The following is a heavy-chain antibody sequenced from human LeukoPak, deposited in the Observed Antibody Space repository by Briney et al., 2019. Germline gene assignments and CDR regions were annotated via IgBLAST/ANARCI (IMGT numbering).Heavy chain of an antibody. J-gene: IGHJ4*02. D-gene: IGHD2-2*01. Sequence: PSETLSLTCSVSGGSVSSGVYFWSWIRQPPGKGLEWIGYVYYSGSTSYNPSLKSRVTISVDTSKNQFSLKLNSVTAADTAVYYCARVRYCSTNRCYDREFDNWGQGTLVTVSS. V-gene: IGHV4-61*08. CDR1: GGSVSSGVYF. CDR2: VYYSGST. CDR3: ARVRYCSTNRCYDREFDN.